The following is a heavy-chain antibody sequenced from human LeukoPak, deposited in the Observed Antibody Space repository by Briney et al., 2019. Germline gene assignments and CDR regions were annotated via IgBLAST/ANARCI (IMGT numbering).Heavy chain of an antibody. CDR1: GGTFSSYA. Sequence: SVKVSCKASGGTFSSYAISWVRQAPGQGLEWMGGIIPIFGTANYAQKFQGRVTITTDESTSTAYMELSSLRSEDTAVYYCASSLGYDFWSGYSVYYFDCWGQGTLVTVSS. D-gene: IGHD3-3*01. V-gene: IGHV1-69*05. CDR3: ASSLGYDFWSGYSVYYFDC. CDR2: IIPIFGTA. J-gene: IGHJ4*02.